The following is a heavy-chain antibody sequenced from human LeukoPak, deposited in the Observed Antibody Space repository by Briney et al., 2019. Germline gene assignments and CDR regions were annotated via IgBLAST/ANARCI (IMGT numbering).Heavy chain of an antibody. J-gene: IGHJ6*02. Sequence: GGSLRLSCVASGFTFSSYSMNWVRQAPGKGLEWVSYISSSSSTIYYADSVKGRFTISRDNGKNSLYLQMNSLRDEDTAVYYCARGFVVGGYLAFGMDVWGQGTTVTVSS. CDR1: GFTFSSYS. D-gene: IGHD5-18*01. V-gene: IGHV3-48*02. CDR2: ISSSSSTI. CDR3: ARGFVVGGYLAFGMDV.